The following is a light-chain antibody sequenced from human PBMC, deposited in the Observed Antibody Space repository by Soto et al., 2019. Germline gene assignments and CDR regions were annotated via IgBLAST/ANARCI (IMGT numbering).Light chain of an antibody. J-gene: IGLJ1*01. V-gene: IGLV2-14*03. CDR1: SSDVGSYNS. CDR2: DVS. CDR3: SSFTSSSSYV. Sequence: QSVLAQPASVSGSPGQSITISCTGTSSDVGSYNSVSWYQQYPGKAPTLLIHDVSNRPSGVSNRFSGSKSGSTASLTISGLQGEDEADYYCSSFTSSSSYVFGSGTKLTVL.